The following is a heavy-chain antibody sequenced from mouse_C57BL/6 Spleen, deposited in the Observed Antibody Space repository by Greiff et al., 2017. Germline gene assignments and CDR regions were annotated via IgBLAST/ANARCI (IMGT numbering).Heavy chain of an antibody. D-gene: IGHD1-1*01. CDR1: GYTFTSYW. CDR2: IDPSDSYT. J-gene: IGHJ2*01. V-gene: IGHV1-50*01. CDR3: ARHGSSYIDY. Sequence: QLQQPGAELVKPGASVKLSCKASGYTFTSYWMQWVKQRPGQGLEWIGEIDPSDSYTNYNQKFKGKATLTVDTSSSTAYMQLSSLTSEDSAVYYCARHGSSYIDYWGQGTTLTVSS.